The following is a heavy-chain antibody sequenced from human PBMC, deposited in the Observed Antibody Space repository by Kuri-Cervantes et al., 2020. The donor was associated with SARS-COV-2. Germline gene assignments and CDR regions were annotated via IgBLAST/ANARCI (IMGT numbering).Heavy chain of an antibody. D-gene: IGHD3-22*01. CDR1: GYTFTSYD. V-gene: IGHV1-18*01. CDR3: ARDAGYYDSSGYRYYFDY. J-gene: IGHJ4*02. CDR2: ISAYNGNT. Sequence: ASVKVSCKASGYTFTSYDINWVRQASGQGLEWMGWISAYNGNTNHAQKLQGRVTMTTDTSTSTAYMELRSLRSDDTAVYYCARDAGYYDSSGYRYYFDYWGQGTLVTVSS.